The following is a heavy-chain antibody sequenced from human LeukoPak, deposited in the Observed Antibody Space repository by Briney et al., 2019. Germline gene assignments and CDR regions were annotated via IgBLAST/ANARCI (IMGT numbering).Heavy chain of an antibody. Sequence: SETLSLTCTVSGGSISSYYWSWIRQPPGKGLEWIGYIYYSGSTNYNPSPKSRVTISVDTSKNQFSLKLSSVTAADTAVYYCASYDILTGYHDYWGQGTLVTVSS. D-gene: IGHD3-9*01. V-gene: IGHV4-59*01. CDR1: GGSISSYY. CDR3: ASYDILTGYHDY. CDR2: IYYSGST. J-gene: IGHJ4*02.